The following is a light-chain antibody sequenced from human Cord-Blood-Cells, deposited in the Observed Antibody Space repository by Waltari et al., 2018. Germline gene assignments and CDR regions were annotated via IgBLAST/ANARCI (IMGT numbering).Light chain of an antibody. CDR2: WAS. CDR1: QSVLYSSNNKNY. V-gene: IGKV4-1*01. J-gene: IGKJ1*01. CDR3: QQYYSTPRT. Sequence: DIVMTQSPDSLAVSLGERATINCKSSQSVLYSSNNKNYLAWYQQKPGQPPKLLIYWASTRESGVPDRFSGSGSGTDFTLTISSLQAEDVAVDYGQQYYSTPRTFGQGTKVEIK.